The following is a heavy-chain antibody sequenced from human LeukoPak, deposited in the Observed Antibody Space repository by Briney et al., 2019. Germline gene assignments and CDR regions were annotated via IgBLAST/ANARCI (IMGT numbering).Heavy chain of an antibody. CDR1: GGTFISYA. Sequence: SVKVSCKASGGTFISYAISWVRQAPGQGLEWMGGIIPIFGTANYAQKFQGRVTITADESTSTAYMELSSLRSEDTAVYYCARTGTISGVVPHHESPSYGMDVWGQGTTVTVSS. V-gene: IGHV1-69*13. J-gene: IGHJ6*02. CDR2: IIPIFGTA. D-gene: IGHD3-3*01. CDR3: ARTGTISGVVPHHESPSYGMDV.